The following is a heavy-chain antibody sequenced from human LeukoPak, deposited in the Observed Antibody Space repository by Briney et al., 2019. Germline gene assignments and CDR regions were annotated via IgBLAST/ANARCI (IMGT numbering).Heavy chain of an antibody. D-gene: IGHD2-8*02. V-gene: IGHV3-33*01. CDR2: IWYDGSHK. Sequence: GGSLRLSCAASGFPFSSYGVHWVPQAPGKGLEWVAIIWYDGSHKYNADSVKGRFTIYRDNYKNMLYLQMSSLRVEDTAVYYCARDVPGGSYTFDYWGQGTLVTVSS. CDR1: GFPFSSYG. CDR3: ARDVPGGSYTFDY. J-gene: IGHJ4*02.